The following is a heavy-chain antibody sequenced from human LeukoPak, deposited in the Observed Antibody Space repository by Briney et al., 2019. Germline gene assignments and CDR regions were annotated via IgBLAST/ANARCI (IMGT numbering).Heavy chain of an antibody. Sequence: GASVKVSCKASGYTFTSYYMHWVRQAPGQGLEWMGIINPSGGSTSYAQKFQGRVTMTRDTSTSTVYMELSSLRSEDTALYYCARTDFHDYSFDYWGQGTLVTVSS. CDR3: ARTDFHDYSFDY. D-gene: IGHD4-11*01. CDR2: INPSGGST. V-gene: IGHV1-46*01. J-gene: IGHJ4*02. CDR1: GYTFTSYY.